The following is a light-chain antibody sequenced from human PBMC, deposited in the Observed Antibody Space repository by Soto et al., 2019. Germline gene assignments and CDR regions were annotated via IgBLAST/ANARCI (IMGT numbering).Light chain of an antibody. J-gene: IGKJ1*01. CDR2: GAY. CDR3: QQYNNWPWT. CDR1: QSISDT. Sequence: EIVLTQSPATLSVSPGGRATLSCRASQSISDTLAWYQQKPGQAPRLLIHGAYTRATGFPARFSGSGSGTDFTLTISSLQSEDFAVYYCQQYNNWPWTFGQGTKVDIK. V-gene: IGKV3-15*01.